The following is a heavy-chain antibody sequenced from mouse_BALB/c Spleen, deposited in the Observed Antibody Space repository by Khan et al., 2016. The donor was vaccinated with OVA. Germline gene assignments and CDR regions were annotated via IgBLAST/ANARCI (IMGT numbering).Heavy chain of an antibody. CDR3: TRGGHGSPFDY. Sequence: EVQLQQSGPELVKPGASVKISCKASGYTFTDYNMDWVKQSHGKSLEWIGDITPNNGGTIYNQKFKGKATLTVDKSSSTAYMDLRSLTSEDTAVYYCTRGGHGSPFDYWGQGTTLTVSS. CDR1: GYTFTDYN. J-gene: IGHJ2*01. CDR2: ITPNNGGT. D-gene: IGHD1-1*01. V-gene: IGHV1-18*01.